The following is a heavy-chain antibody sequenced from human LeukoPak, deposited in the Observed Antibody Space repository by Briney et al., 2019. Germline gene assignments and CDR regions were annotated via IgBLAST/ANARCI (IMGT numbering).Heavy chain of an antibody. CDR3: ARGREYSSSTQDHFDY. D-gene: IGHD6-6*01. CDR1: GGSISSSSYY. V-gene: IGHV4-39*07. CDR2: IYYSGST. Sequence: SETLSLTCTVSGGSISSSSYYWGWIRQPPGKGLEWIGSIYYSGSTYYNPSLKSRVTISVDTSKNQFSLKLSSVTAADTAVYYCARGREYSSSTQDHFDYWGQGTLVTVSS. J-gene: IGHJ4*02.